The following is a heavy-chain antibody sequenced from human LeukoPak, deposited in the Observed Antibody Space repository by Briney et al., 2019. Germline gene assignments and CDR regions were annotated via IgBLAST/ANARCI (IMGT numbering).Heavy chain of an antibody. CDR3: AKDINKRGMATIYYYYMDV. CDR2: ISWDGGST. CDR1: GFTFDDYA. V-gene: IGHV3-43D*03. J-gene: IGHJ6*03. D-gene: IGHD5-24*01. Sequence: GGSLRLSCAASGFTFDDYAMHWVRQAPGKGLEWVSLISWDGGSTYYADSVKGRFTISRDNSKNSLYPQMNSLRAEDTALFYCAKDINKRGMATIYYYYMDVWGKGTTVTVSS.